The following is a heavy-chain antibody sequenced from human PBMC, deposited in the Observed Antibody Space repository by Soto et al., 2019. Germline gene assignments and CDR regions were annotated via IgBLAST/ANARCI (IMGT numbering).Heavy chain of an antibody. Sequence: QVQLVQSGAEVKKPGASVKVTCKTSGYTFISNGISWVRQAPGQGLEWMGWISGYNGNTNYAQKVQGRITMTTDTATSTAYMELRSLRSDDTAVYYCARDSSGNYGMVVWGQGTTVTVSS. J-gene: IGHJ6*02. CDR2: ISGYNGNT. V-gene: IGHV1-18*04. D-gene: IGHD6-25*01. CDR3: ARDSSGNYGMVV. CDR1: GYTFISNG.